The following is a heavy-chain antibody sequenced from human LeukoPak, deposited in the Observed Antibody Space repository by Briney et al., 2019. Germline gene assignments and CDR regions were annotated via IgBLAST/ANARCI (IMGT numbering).Heavy chain of an antibody. CDR2: IKQDGSEK. CDR3: ARDSAGNDY. J-gene: IGHJ4*02. Sequence: GGSLRLSCAASGFTFSTYWMSWVRQAQGKGLEWVANIKQDGSEKYYVDSVKGRFTISRDNAKNSLYLKMNSLRAEDTAMYYCARDSAGNDYWGQGTLVTVSS. CDR1: GFTFSTYW. D-gene: IGHD6-13*01. V-gene: IGHV3-7*01.